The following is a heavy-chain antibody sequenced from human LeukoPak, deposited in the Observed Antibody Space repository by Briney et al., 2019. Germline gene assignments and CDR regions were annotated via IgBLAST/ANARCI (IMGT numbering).Heavy chain of an antibody. J-gene: IGHJ4*02. D-gene: IGHD3-22*01. Sequence: SVKLSCNCSGGTFSSYAISWVRHPPGQGLELMGGLLPIFGKTKYAQKFQRRLTITSVESPSTAFMELSSKISEDPAVYYWARGAEGYYDSSGFDYWGQGTLVTVSS. V-gene: IGHV1-69*13. CDR1: GGTFSSYA. CDR2: LLPIFGKT. CDR3: ARGAEGYYDSSGFDY.